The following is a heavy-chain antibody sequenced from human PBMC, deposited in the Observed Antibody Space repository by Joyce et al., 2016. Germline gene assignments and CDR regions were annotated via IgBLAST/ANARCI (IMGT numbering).Heavy chain of an antibody. D-gene: IGHD6-13*01. CDR3: ARGARAAAGTFDAFDI. CDR2: IIPIFGTA. V-gene: IGHV1-69*01. Sequence: QVQLVQSGAEVKKAGSSVKVSCKASGGTFSNYAISWVRQAPGQGLEWMGGIIPIFGTANYAQKFQGRGTITADESTSTAYMELSSLRSEDTAVYYCARGARAAAGTFDAFDIWGQGTMVTVT. CDR1: GGTFSNYA. J-gene: IGHJ3*02.